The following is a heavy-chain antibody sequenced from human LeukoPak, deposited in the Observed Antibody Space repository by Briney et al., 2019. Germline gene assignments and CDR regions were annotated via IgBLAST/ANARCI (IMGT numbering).Heavy chain of an antibody. D-gene: IGHD4-17*01. CDR2: ISAYNGNT. V-gene: IGHV1-18*01. J-gene: IGHJ3*02. CDR1: GYTFTSYG. CDR3: ARDLADYDYGGNSEAFDI. Sequence: ASVKVSCKASGYTFTSYGISWVRQAPGQGLEWMGWISAYNGNTNYAQKLQGRVTMTTDTSTSTAYMGLRSLRSDDTAVYYCARDLADYDYGGNSEAFDIWGQGTMVTVSS.